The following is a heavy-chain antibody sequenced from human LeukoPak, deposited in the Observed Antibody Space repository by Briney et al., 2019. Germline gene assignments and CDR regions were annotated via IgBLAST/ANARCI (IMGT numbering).Heavy chain of an antibody. CDR2: IYHSGST. CDR1: GGSISSGGYY. Sequence: SQTLSLTCTVSGGSISSGGYYWSWIRQPPGKGLEWIGYIYHSGSTYYNPSLKSRVTISVDRSKNQFSLKLSSVTAADTAVYYCAREKDTPLSSSPNFDYWGQGTLVTVSS. D-gene: IGHD6-13*01. CDR3: AREKDTPLSSSPNFDY. J-gene: IGHJ4*02. V-gene: IGHV4-30-2*01.